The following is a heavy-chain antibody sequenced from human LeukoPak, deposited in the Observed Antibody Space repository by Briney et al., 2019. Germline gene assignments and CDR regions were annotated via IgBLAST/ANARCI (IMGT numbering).Heavy chain of an antibody. CDR1: GFTLSTYW. CDR2: IDSDGSTT. Sequence: GGSLRPSCAASGFTLSTYWMHWVRQAPGMGLVWVSRIDSDGSTTDYADSVKGRFTISSDNAKNTVYLQMNSLRAEDTAVYYCAGTGCSGGSCYSDYMDVWGKGTTVTVSS. CDR3: AGTGCSGGSCYSDYMDV. J-gene: IGHJ6*03. V-gene: IGHV3-74*01. D-gene: IGHD2-15*01.